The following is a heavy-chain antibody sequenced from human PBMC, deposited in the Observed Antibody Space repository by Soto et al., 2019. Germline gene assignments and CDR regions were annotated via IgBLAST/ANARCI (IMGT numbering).Heavy chain of an antibody. D-gene: IGHD2-2*01. J-gene: IGHJ4*02. CDR3: AREVVVSRGASYFGY. CDR2: IRQDGSEI. Sequence: PGGSLRLSCVGSGGTFSSNWMTWVRQAPGKGLEWVANIRQDGSEINYVDSVKGRFTISRDNTKNSLYLQMNSLRAEDTAIYYCAREVVVSRGASYFGYWGPGTLVTVSS. V-gene: IGHV3-7*04. CDR1: GGTFSSNW.